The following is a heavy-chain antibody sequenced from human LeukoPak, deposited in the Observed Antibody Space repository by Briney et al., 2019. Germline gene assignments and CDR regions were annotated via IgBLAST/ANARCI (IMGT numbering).Heavy chain of an antibody. CDR1: GGSFSGYY. D-gene: IGHD6-19*01. CDR2: INHSGST. V-gene: IGHV4-34*01. J-gene: IGHJ4*02. Sequence: SETLSLTCAVYGGSFSGYYWSWIRQPPGKGLEWIGEINHSGSTNYNPSLKSRVTISVDTSKNQFSLKLSSVTAADTAVYYCASLAAVAGDFDYWGQGTLVAVSS. CDR3: ASLAAVAGDFDY.